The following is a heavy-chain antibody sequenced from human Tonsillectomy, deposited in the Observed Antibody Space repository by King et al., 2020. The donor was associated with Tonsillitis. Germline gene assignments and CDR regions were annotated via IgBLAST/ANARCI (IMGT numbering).Heavy chain of an antibody. CDR3: ARDRAYHYISGSGGTAKFDI. CDR2: IYYSGST. D-gene: IGHD3-10*01. V-gene: IGHV4-30-4*07. J-gene: IGHJ3*02. Sequence: QLQESGPGLVKPSQTLSLTCAVSGGSISSGDYSWSWIRQPPGKGLEWIGYIYYSGSTYYNPSLKSRVTISVDTSKNQFSLKLSSVTAADTAVYFCARDRAYHYISGSGGTAKFDIWGQGTLVTVSS. CDR1: GGSISSGDYS.